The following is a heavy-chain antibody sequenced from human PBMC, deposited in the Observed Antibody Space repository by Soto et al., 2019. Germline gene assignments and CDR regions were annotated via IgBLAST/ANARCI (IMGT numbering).Heavy chain of an antibody. CDR1: GFTFSSYS. V-gene: IGHV3-21*01. J-gene: IGHJ6*02. D-gene: IGHD2-8*01. CDR2: ISSSSSYI. CDR3: ARGMVYAIKVVYYYYGMDG. Sequence: PGGSLRLSCAASGFTFSSYSMNWVRQAPGKGLEWVSSISSSSSYIYYADSVKGRFTISRDNAKNSLYLQMNSLRAEDTAVYYCARGMVYAIKVVYYYYGMDGWGQGTTVTVSS.